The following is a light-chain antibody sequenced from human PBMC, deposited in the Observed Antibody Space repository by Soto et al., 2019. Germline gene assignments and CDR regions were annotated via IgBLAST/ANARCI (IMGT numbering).Light chain of an antibody. CDR2: DVS. CDR1: SSDVGGYNY. Sequence: QSVRTQPASVSGSPGQSITISCTGTSSDVGGYNYVSWYQQHPGKAPKLMIYDVSNRPSGVSNRFSGSKSGNTASLTISGLHAEDAADYYCSSYTSSSTLFGAGTKVTVL. CDR3: SSYTSSSTL. J-gene: IGLJ1*01. V-gene: IGLV2-14*01.